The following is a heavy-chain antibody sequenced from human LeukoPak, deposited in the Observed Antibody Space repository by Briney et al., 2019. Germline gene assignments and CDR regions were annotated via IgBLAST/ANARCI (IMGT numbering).Heavy chain of an antibody. Sequence: ASVKVSCKASAYTFTGYYLHWVRQAHGQGLEWIGWIDPNNGDTKYAQKFQGRVTMTRDRSISTAYMELSRLTSDDTAVYYCARRSRNGLDAFDIWGQGTMVTVSS. J-gene: IGHJ3*02. D-gene: IGHD1-14*01. CDR1: AYTFTGYY. CDR3: ARRSRNGLDAFDI. V-gene: IGHV1-2*02. CDR2: IDPNNGDT.